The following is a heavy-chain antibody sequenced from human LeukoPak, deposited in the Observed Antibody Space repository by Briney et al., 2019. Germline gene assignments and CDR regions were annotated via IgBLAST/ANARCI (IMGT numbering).Heavy chain of an antibody. CDR2: IYHSGSA. J-gene: IGHJ4*02. Sequence: SETLSLTCTVSGYSISSTYYWGWIRQPPGKGLEWIGSIYHSGSAYYNPSLESRVTISVDTSKNQFSLKLTSVTAADTAVYYCARQDSYGSPFDYWGQGTLVTVSS. CDR1: GYSISSTYY. D-gene: IGHD5-18*01. CDR3: ARQDSYGSPFDY. V-gene: IGHV4-38-2*02.